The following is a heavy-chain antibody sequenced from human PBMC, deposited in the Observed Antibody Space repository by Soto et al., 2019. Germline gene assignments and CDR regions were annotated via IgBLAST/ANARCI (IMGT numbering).Heavy chain of an antibody. J-gene: IGHJ4*02. CDR2: IYYGGST. V-gene: IGHV4-31*03. CDR3: ARGPPFGY. CDR1: GGSISSGGYY. Sequence: QVQLQESGPGLVKPSQPLSLPCTFSGGSISSGGYYWSWIRKHPGKGLEWIGYIYYGGSTYYNPSLKSRVTISVDTSKNQFSLKLSSVTAADTAVYYCARGPPFGYWGQGTLVTVSS.